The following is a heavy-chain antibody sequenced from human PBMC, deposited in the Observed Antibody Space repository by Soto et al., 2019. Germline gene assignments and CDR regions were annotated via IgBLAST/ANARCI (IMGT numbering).Heavy chain of an antibody. Sequence: SETLSLTCAVSGDSISSVNWWSWVHQSPGKGLEWIGEIYHSGSTNYNPSLTSRITMSVDKSKNEFSLQLTSVTAADAAVYYCATFSGFFTISPFDDWGQGMLVTVSS. D-gene: IGHD2-8*01. CDR1: GDSISSVNW. J-gene: IGHJ1*01. CDR3: ATFSGFFTISPFDD. CDR2: IYHSGST. V-gene: IGHV4-4*02.